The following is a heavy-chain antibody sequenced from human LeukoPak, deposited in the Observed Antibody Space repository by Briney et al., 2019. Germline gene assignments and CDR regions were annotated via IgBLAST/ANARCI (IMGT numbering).Heavy chain of an antibody. CDR3: ARDRIQLWFQNHYFDY. V-gene: IGHV3-7*03. CDR2: IKQDGSGK. Sequence: GGSLRLPCAASGFTFSSYWMSCVRQATGEGLEWVANIKQDGSGKYYVDSVKGRFTISRDNAKNSLYLQMNSLRAEDTAVYYCARDRIQLWFQNHYFDYWGQGTLVTVSS. D-gene: IGHD5-18*01. CDR1: GFTFSSYW. J-gene: IGHJ4*02.